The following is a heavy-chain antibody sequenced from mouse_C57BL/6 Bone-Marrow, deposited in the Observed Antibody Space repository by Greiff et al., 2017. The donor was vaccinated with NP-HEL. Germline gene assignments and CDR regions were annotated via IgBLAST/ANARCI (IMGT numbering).Heavy chain of an antibody. CDR2: IDPSDSYP. J-gene: IGHJ3*01. CDR1: GYTFTSYW. D-gene: IGHD1-1*01. CDR3: ARPPDYYGNAY. V-gene: IGHV1-59*01. Sequence: VQLQQPGAELVRPGTSVKLSCKASGYTFTSYWMHWVKQRPGQGLEWIGVIDPSDSYPNYNQKFKGKATLTVDTSSSTAYMQLSSLTSEDSAVYYCARPPDYYGNAYWGQGTLVTVSA.